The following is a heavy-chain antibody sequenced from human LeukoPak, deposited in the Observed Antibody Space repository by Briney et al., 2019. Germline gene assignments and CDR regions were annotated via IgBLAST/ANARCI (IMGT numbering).Heavy chain of an antibody. V-gene: IGHV3-7*01. CDR3: ARGKEYFDWLLRAYYFDY. CDR1: GFTFSSYW. CDR2: IKKDGSEK. J-gene: IGHJ4*02. D-gene: IGHD3-9*01. Sequence: GGSLRLSCAASGFTFSSYWMSWVRQAPGKGLEWVANIKKDGSEKYYVDSVKGRFTISRDNGKNGLYLQMNSLRAEDTAVYYCARGKEYFDWLLRAYYFDYWGQGTLVTVSS.